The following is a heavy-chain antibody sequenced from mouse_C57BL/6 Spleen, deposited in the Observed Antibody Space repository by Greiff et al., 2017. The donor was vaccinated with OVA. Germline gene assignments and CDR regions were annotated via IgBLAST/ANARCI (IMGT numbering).Heavy chain of an antibody. CDR3: ARYFDYGSRYYAMDC. CDR1: GYAFSSSW. CDR2: IYPGDGDT. J-gene: IGHJ4*01. D-gene: IGHD1-1*01. Sequence: QVQLQQSGPELVKPGASVKISCKASGYAFSSSWMNWVKQRPGKGLEWIGRIYPGDGDTNYNGKFKGKATLTADKSSSTAYMQLSSLTSEDSAVYFCARYFDYGSRYYAMDCWGQETSVTVSS. V-gene: IGHV1-82*01.